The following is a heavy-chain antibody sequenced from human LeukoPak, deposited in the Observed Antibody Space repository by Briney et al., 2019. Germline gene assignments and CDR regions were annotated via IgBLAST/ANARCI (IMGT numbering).Heavy chain of an antibody. D-gene: IGHD2-21*02. Sequence: GGSQRLSCAASGLTFSNAWMGSARHPAGKGLEWDSLIESKTDGRTPDFAAPVKARLSISRDDSKNTLYLQMNSLKTEDTAVYSCTTDRSFVEYFAGDCYFDWGEGTLVTVSS. CDR2: IESKTDGRTP. V-gene: IGHV3-15*04. CDR3: TTDRSFVEYFAGDCYFD. CDR1: GLTFSNAW. J-gene: IGHJ4*02.